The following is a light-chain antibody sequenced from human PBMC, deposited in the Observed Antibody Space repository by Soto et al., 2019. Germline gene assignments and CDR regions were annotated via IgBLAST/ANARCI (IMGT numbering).Light chain of an antibody. V-gene: IGKV3-11*01. J-gene: IGKJ5*01. CDR2: GGS. CDR1: TNY. Sequence: EVVLTQSPVTLSLSPGERATLACRSSTNYLAWYQQKPGQAPRLLVYGGSNRATGIPDRFIGSESGEDFTLTISSLEPEDFEVYYCQQRSRWPITFGQGTRLEI. CDR3: QQRSRWPIT.